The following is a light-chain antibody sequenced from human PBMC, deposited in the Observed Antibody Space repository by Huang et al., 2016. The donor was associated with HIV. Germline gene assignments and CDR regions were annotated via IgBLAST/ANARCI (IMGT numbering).Light chain of an antibody. CDR1: RSVNNN. Sequence: EIVMTQSPATLSVSPGERATLSCRASRSVNNNLAWYQQNPGQAPRLLIYGASTRATAVAARFSGSGSGTEFTLTISGLQSEDSAVYYCQQYHNWPPFTFGQGTKLEIK. CDR2: GAS. CDR3: QQYHNWPPFT. J-gene: IGKJ2*01. V-gene: IGKV3-15*01.